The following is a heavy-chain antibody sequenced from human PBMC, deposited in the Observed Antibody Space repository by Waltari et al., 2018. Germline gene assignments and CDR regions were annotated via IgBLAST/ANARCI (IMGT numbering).Heavy chain of an antibody. J-gene: IGHJ4*02. CDR3: AKDIFTVVRGVIED. Sequence: VQLVESGGGLVQPGRSLRLSCAASGFTFDAYAMHWVRHTPGKGLEWVSGSSWNSGNIGYVDSVKGRFTISRDNAKNSLYLQMNSLRAEDTALYYCAKDIFTVVRGVIEDWGQGTLVTVSS. CDR1: GFTFDAYA. D-gene: IGHD3-10*01. V-gene: IGHV3-9*01. CDR2: SSWNSGNI.